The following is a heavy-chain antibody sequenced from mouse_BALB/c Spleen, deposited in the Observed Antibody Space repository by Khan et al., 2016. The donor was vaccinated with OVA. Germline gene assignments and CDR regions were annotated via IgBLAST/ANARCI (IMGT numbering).Heavy chain of an antibody. CDR3: ARDGHYAMDY. D-gene: IGHD2-3*01. Sequence: VQLKQSGPGLVKPSQSLSLTCTVTDYSITSDYAWNWIRQFPGNKLEWMGYISYSGSTSYNPSLKSRISITRDTSKNQFFLQLNSVTTEDTATYYCARDGHYAMDYWGQGTSVTVSS. V-gene: IGHV3-2*02. CDR2: ISYSGST. J-gene: IGHJ4*01. CDR1: DYSITSDYA.